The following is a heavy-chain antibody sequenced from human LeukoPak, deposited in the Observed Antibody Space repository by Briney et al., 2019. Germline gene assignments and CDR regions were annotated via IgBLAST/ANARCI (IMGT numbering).Heavy chain of an antibody. CDR3: ARDLGYYDSSGYHYGVDY. Sequence: ASVKVSCKASGYTFTGYYMHWVRQAPGQGLEWMGWINPNSGGTNYAQKFQGRVTMTRDTSISTAYMELSRLRSDDTAVYYCARDLGYYDSSGYHYGVDYWGQGTLVTVSS. CDR1: GYTFTGYY. CDR2: INPNSGGT. J-gene: IGHJ4*02. D-gene: IGHD3-22*01. V-gene: IGHV1-2*02.